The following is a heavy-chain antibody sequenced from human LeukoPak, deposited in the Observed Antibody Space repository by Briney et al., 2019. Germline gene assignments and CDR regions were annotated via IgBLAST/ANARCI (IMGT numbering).Heavy chain of an antibody. V-gene: IGHV4-61*01. CDR1: GGSISSSSYY. CDR3: ARDTGFGDPFEY. CDR2: IYSSGSA. D-gene: IGHD3-10*01. Sequence: SETLSLTCNVSGGSISSSSYYWGWIRQPPGKGLEWIGYIYSSGSANYNPSLRSRVTISVDTSKNQFSLKLSSVTAADTAVYYCARDTGFGDPFEYWGQGTLVTVSS. J-gene: IGHJ4*02.